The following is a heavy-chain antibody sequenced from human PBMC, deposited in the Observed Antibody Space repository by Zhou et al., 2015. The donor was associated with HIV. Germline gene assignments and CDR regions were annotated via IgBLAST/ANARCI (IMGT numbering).Heavy chain of an antibody. J-gene: IGHJ4*02. CDR1: GFTFSSYW. D-gene: IGHD3-22*01. CDR2: IKQDGSEK. V-gene: IGHV3-7*01. Sequence: EVQLVESGGGLVQPGGSLRFSCAASGFTFSSYWMSWVRQAPGKGLEWVANIKQDGSEKYYVDSVKGRFTISRDNAKNSLYLQMNSLRAEDTAVYYCAREGDYDSSGYYSTMDYWGQGTLVTVSS. CDR3: AREGDYDSSGYYSTMDY.